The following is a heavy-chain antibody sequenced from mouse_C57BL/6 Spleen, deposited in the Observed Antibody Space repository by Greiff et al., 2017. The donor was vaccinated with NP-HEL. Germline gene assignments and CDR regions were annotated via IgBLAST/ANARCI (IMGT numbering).Heavy chain of an antibody. CDR3: ARGGYYGGDY. J-gene: IGHJ4*01. CDR2: IYPGDGDT. CDR1: GYAFSSSW. D-gene: IGHD1-1*01. Sequence: QVQLKQSGPELVKPGASVKISCKASGYAFSSSWMNWVKQRPGKGLEWIGRIYPGDGDTNYNGKFKGKATLTADKSSSTAYMQLSSLTSEDSAVYFCARGGYYGGDYWGQGTSVTVSS. V-gene: IGHV1-82*01.